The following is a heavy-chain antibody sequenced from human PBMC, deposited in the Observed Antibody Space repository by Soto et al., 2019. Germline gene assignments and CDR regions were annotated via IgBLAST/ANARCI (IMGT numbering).Heavy chain of an antibody. J-gene: IGHJ4*02. CDR1: GGSISSGGYY. CDR2: IYYSGST. CDR3: ASDSYGSLGLDY. V-gene: IGHV4-31*03. D-gene: IGHD5-18*01. Sequence: SETLSLTCTFSGGSISSGGYYLSWIRQHPGKGLEWIGYIYYSGSTYYNPSLKSRVTISVDTSKNQFSLKLSSVTAADTAVYYCASDSYGSLGLDYWGQGTLVTVSS.